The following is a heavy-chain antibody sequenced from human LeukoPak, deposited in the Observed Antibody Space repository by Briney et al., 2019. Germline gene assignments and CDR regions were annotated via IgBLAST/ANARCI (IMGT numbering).Heavy chain of an antibody. Sequence: SETLSLTCTVSGGSISSYYWSWIRQPPGKGLEWIGYIYYSGSTNYNPSLKSRVTISVDTSKNQFSLKLSSVTAADTAVYYCARGEGYYYGSGSYYSLNWFDPWGQGTLVTVSS. J-gene: IGHJ5*02. D-gene: IGHD3-10*01. V-gene: IGHV4-59*01. CDR1: GGSISSYY. CDR3: ARGEGYYYGSGSYYSLNWFDP. CDR2: IYYSGST.